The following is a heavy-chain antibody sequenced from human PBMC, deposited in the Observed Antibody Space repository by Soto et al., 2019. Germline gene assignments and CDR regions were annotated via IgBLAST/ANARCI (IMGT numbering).Heavy chain of an antibody. V-gene: IGHV4-39*01. Sequence: SETLSLTCTVSGGSISSSSYYWGWIRQPPGKGLEWIGSIYYSGSTYYNPSLKSRVTISVDTSKNQFSLKLSSVTAADTAVYYCARLSIRDSMIVVDTAPFDPWGQGTLVTVSS. CDR2: IYYSGST. J-gene: IGHJ5*02. D-gene: IGHD3-22*01. CDR3: ARLSIRDSMIVVDTAPFDP. CDR1: GGSISSSSYY.